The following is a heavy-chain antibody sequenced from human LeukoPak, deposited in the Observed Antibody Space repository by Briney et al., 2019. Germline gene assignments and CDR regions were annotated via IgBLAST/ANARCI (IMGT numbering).Heavy chain of an antibody. CDR1: GGTFSSYA. V-gene: IGHV1-69*04. CDR3: AIRGNGAYVSSGFDI. Sequence: SVKVSCKASGGTFSSYAISLVRQAPGQGLEWMGRIIPILGIANYAQKFQGRVTITADTSTSTAYMQPSSLRSEDTAVYYCAIRGNGAYVSSGFDIWGQGTMVTVSS. D-gene: IGHD4-17*01. CDR2: IIPILGIA. J-gene: IGHJ3*02.